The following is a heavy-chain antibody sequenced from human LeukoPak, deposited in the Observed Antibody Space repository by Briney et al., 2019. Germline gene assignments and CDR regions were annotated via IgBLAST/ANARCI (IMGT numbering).Heavy chain of an antibody. Sequence: GGSLRLSCAASGFIFSHYPMHWVRQAPGKGLEWVAVISFDGSNEYYSDSVKGRFAISRDNSKNTLYLQISSLRAEDTAVYYCARARLVWTKYFDCWGQGTLVTVSS. CDR3: ARARLVWTKYFDC. V-gene: IGHV3-30*09. D-gene: IGHD2-8*01. J-gene: IGHJ4*02. CDR1: GFIFSHYP. CDR2: ISFDGSNE.